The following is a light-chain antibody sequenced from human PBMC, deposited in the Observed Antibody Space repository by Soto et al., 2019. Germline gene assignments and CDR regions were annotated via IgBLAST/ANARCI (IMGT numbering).Light chain of an antibody. CDR3: ISYAGSNNYV. V-gene: IGLV2-8*01. J-gene: IGLJ1*01. CDR1: SSDVGGYNS. CDR2: EVS. Sequence: QSALTQPPSASGSPGQSVTISCTGTSSDVGGYNSVTWYQHHPGKAPKLMIYEVSKRPSGVPDRFSGSKSGNTASLTVSGLQAEDEADYYCISYAGSNNYVFGTGTKVTV.